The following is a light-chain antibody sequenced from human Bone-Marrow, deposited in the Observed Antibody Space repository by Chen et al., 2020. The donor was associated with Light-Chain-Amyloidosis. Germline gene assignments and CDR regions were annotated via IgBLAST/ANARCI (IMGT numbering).Light chain of an antibody. V-gene: IGKV1-5*03. Sequence: DIQMTQAPSPLSASVGDRVTFPCRASQSISSWLAWYQQKPGKAPKRLIYKASSLESGVPSRFSGSGSGTEFTLTISSLQPDDFATYYCQQYNSSPWTFGQGTKVEIK. CDR2: KAS. CDR3: QQYNSSPWT. CDR1: QSISSW. J-gene: IGKJ1*01.